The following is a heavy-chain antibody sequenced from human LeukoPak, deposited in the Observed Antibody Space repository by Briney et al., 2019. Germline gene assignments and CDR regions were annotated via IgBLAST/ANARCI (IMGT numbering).Heavy chain of an antibody. J-gene: IGHJ4*02. CDR2: INQDGSET. Sequence: GGSLRLSCAVSGFPFSGYWLSWVRQAPGKGLEWVANINQDGSETYYVDSVKGRFIISRDNAKSSLFLQMNSLRPEDTAVYYCARDGGTGMVTTFDHWGQGTLDTVSS. D-gene: IGHD4-17*01. V-gene: IGHV3-7*01. CDR1: GFPFSGYW. CDR3: ARDGGTGMVTTFDH.